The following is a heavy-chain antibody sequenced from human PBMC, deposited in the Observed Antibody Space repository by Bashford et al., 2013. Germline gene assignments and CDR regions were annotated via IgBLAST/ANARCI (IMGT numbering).Heavy chain of an antibody. CDR3: ARVTDTGRGDVFDM. CDR2: MYHSGSS. J-gene: IGHJ3*02. D-gene: IGHD1-26*01. CDR1: GVSITTNY. V-gene: IGHV4-59*01. Sequence: SETLSLTCTVSGVSITTNYWSWIRQPPGRELEWIGYMYHSGSSSYNPSLESRVTMSIDTSKNQFSLNLNSVTAADTALYYCARVTDTGRGDVFDMWGQGTMVTVSS.